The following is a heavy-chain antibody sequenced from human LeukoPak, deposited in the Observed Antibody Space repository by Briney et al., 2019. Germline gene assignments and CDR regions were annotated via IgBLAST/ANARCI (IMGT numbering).Heavy chain of an antibody. V-gene: IGHV3-7*01. CDR3: ARDGYSRPNYGMDV. CDR2: IKQDGSEK. Sequence: PGGSLRLSCAASGFTFSDYYMSWVRQAPGKGLEWVANIKQDGSEKYYVDSVKGRFTISRDNAKNSLYLQMNSLRAEDTAVYYCARDGYSRPNYGMDVWGQGTTVTVSS. CDR1: GFTFSDYY. J-gene: IGHJ6*02. D-gene: IGHD5-18*01.